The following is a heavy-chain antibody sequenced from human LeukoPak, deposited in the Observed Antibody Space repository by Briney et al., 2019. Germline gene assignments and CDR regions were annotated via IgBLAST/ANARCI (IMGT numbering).Heavy chain of an antibody. CDR2: IYFGGTT. J-gene: IGHJ4*02. CDR1: EFSCSSNH. D-gene: IGHD3-10*01. Sequence: GGSLRLVGAASEFSCSSNHMTWISRAPGQGLEWFSVIYFGGTTYYADSVKGRFTISRDNAKNSLFLQMNSLRAEDTAVYYCARDPDSGQWGQGTLVTVSS. V-gene: IGHV3-53*01. CDR3: ARDPDSGQ.